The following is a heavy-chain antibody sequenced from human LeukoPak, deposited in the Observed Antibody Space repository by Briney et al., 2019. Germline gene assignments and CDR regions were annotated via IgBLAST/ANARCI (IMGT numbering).Heavy chain of an antibody. V-gene: IGHV3-23*01. J-gene: IGHJ4*02. D-gene: IGHD6-19*01. CDR3: AKVSSGWYSYFDY. Sequence: PGGSLRLSCAASGFTFSNFAMSWVRQAPGKGLEWVSAISDNGDSTYYADSVKGRFTISRDNSKNTLYLQMNSLRAEDTALYYCAKVSSGWYSYFDYWGQGTLVTVSS. CDR2: ISDNGDST. CDR1: GFTFSNFA.